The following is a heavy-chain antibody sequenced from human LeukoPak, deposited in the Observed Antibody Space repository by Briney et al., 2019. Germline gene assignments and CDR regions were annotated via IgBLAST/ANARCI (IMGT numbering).Heavy chain of an antibody. CDR2: INPNSGGT. J-gene: IGHJ4*02. Sequence: ASVMVSCKAAVYTFTLYFIHWVGQAPARGLEWMGWINPNSGGTNYAQKVQGRVTMTRDTSISTAYMELSRLRSDDTAVYYCARELNYDSSGYYFDYWGQGTLVTVSS. V-gene: IGHV1-2*02. CDR3: ARELNYDSSGYYFDY. D-gene: IGHD3-22*01. CDR1: VYTFTLYF.